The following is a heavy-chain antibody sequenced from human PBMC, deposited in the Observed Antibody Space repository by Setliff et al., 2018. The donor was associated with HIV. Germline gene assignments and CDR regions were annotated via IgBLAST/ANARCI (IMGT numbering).Heavy chain of an antibody. CDR2: IYDTGST. CDR1: GGSIGGFY. Sequence: PSETLSLTCTVSGGSIGGFYWNWIRQSAGKGLQWIGRIYDTGSTKYNPSLKSLLTMSLDTSKNHISLHLSSVTAADTAVYYCVRQGHWYIPWYFDYWGQGALVTVSS. J-gene: IGHJ4*02. D-gene: IGHD1-20*01. V-gene: IGHV4-4*07. CDR3: VRQGHWYIPWYFDY.